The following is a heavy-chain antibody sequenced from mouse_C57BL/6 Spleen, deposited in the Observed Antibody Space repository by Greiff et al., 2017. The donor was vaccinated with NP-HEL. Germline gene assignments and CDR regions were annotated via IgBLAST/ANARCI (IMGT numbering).Heavy chain of an antibody. CDR2: IDPSDSYT. V-gene: IGHV1-50*01. CDR1: GYTFTSYW. J-gene: IGHJ2*01. Sequence: QVQLQQPGAELVKPGASVKLSCKASGYTFTSYWMQWVKQRPGQGLEWIGEIDPSDSYTNYNQKFKGKATLTVDTSSSTAYMQLSSLTSEDSAVYYCARQYYFDYWGKGTTLTVSS. CDR3: ARQYYFDY.